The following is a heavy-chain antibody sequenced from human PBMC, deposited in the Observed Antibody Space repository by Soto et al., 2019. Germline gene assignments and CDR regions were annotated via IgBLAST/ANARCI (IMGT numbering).Heavy chain of an antibody. Sequence: QVHLQESGPGLVKPSETLSLTCAVSGASIGSGGWWSWVRQPPGKGLEWIAEIFHDGNTNYSPSLKSRVTISVDKSQNQFSLNVYSVTAADTAVYYCARHEGWTGPDQWDQGTLVTVSS. CDR2: IFHDGNT. V-gene: IGHV4-4*02. J-gene: IGHJ5*02. CDR3: ARHEGWTGPDQ. D-gene: IGHD2-8*02. CDR1: GASIGSGGW.